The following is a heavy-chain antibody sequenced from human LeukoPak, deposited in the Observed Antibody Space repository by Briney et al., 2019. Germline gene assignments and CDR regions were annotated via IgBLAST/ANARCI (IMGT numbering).Heavy chain of an antibody. CDR3: ARDPPKRYDFWSGSPPDYYYYYGMDV. V-gene: IGHV1-69*13. D-gene: IGHD3-3*01. Sequence: SVKVSCKASGGTFSSYAISWVRQAPGQGLEWMGGIIPIFGTANYAQKFQGRVTITADESTSTAYMELSSLRSEDTAVYYCARDPPKRYDFWSGSPPDYYYYYGMDVWGQGTTVTVSS. CDR1: GGTFSSYA. CDR2: IIPIFGTA. J-gene: IGHJ6*02.